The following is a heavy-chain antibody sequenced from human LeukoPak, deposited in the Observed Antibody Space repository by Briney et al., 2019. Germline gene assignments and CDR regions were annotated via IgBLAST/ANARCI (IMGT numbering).Heavy chain of an antibody. D-gene: IGHD3-10*01. CDR3: ARHGYYYGSGSYYNGGFDY. J-gene: IGHJ4*02. V-gene: IGHV4-4*07. CDR2: IYTSGST. CDR1: GGSISSYY. Sequence: SGTLSLTCTVSGGSISSYYWSWIRQAAGKGLEWIGRIYTSGSTNYNPSLKSRVTMSVDTSKNQFSLKLSSVTAADTAVYYCARHGYYYGSGSYYNGGFDYWGQGTLVTVSS.